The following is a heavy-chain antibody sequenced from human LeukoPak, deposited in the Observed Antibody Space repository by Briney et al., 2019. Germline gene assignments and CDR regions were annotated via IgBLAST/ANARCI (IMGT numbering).Heavy chain of an antibody. D-gene: IGHD3-3*01. Sequence: PGGSLRLPCSASGLTFSSYAMRGVRQAPGRGLEGVSAISCRGGSTYYADSAKGRLTIPRDNAKNILYLQMNSLRAEETAVYYCAKDLRFLEWLSKFDYWGQGALVTVSS. CDR2: ISCRGGST. V-gene: IGHV3-23*01. CDR3: AKDLRFLEWLSKFDY. J-gene: IGHJ4*02. CDR1: GLTFSSYA.